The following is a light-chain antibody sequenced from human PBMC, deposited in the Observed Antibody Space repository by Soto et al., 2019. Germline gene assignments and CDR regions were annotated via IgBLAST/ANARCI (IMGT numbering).Light chain of an antibody. Sequence: QSALTQPASVSGSPGQSITISCTGTSSDVGGYNYVSWYQHHPGKAPKLIIYYVSNRPSGVSNRFSGSKSGNTASLTISGLQAEDETDYYCSSYTSSSTVIFGGGTKVTVL. CDR1: SSDVGGYNY. J-gene: IGLJ2*01. CDR2: YVS. CDR3: SSYTSSSTVI. V-gene: IGLV2-14*03.